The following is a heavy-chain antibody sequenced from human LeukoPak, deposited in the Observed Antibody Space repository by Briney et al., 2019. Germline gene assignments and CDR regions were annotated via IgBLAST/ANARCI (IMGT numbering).Heavy chain of an antibody. D-gene: IGHD3-16*01. Sequence: PGRSPRLSCAASGFTFSSYGMHWVRQAPGKGLEWVAVIWYDGSNKFYADSVKGRFTISRDNSKNTLYLQMNNLRAEDTAVYYCARGPRGVGEMKTYYFDRWGQGTLVTVSS. CDR1: GFTFSSYG. J-gene: IGHJ4*02. V-gene: IGHV3-33*01. CDR2: IWYDGSNK. CDR3: ARGPRGVGEMKTYYFDR.